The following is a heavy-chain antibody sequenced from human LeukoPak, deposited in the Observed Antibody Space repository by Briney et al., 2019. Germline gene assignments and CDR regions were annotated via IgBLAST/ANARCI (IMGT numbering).Heavy chain of an antibody. J-gene: IGHJ4*02. CDR3: ARRAGTGGRDYFDY. Sequence: SETLSLACTVSGGSISNYFWSWIRQPPGEGLEWIGYVYYSGSTNYNPSLKSRVTISVETSKNQFSLNLSSVTAADTAVYYCARRAGTGGRDYFDYWGQGTLVTVSS. D-gene: IGHD3/OR15-3a*01. V-gene: IGHV4-59*08. CDR1: GGSISNYF. CDR2: VYYSGST.